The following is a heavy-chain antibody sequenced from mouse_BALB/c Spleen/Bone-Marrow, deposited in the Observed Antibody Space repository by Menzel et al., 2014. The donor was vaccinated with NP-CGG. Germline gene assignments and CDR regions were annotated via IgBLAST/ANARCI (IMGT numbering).Heavy chain of an antibody. D-gene: IGHD2-2*01. J-gene: IGHJ1*01. CDR1: GYTFTSYV. CDR3: ARSLYGYDWYFDV. Sequence: VHVKQSGPELVKPGASVKMSCKASGYTFTSYVMHWVKQTPGLGLEWIGYINPYNDDTEYNEKFKGKATLTSDKSSSTAYMELSSLTSEDSAVFYCARSLYGYDWYFDVWGAGTTVTVSS. V-gene: IGHV1-14*01. CDR2: INPYNDDT.